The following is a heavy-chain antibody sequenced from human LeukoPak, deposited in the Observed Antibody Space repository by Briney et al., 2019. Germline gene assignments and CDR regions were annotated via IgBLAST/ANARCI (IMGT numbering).Heavy chain of an antibody. D-gene: IGHD6-19*01. Sequence: SETLSLTCTVSSASISTYHWSWIRQPPGKGLEYIGYIYYSGSTNYNPSLKSRVTISIDTSKSQFSLKLSSVTAADTAVYYCAKLSSGWNYFDYWGQGTLVTVSS. J-gene: IGHJ4*02. V-gene: IGHV4-59*01. CDR3: AKLSSGWNYFDY. CDR1: SASISTYH. CDR2: IYYSGST.